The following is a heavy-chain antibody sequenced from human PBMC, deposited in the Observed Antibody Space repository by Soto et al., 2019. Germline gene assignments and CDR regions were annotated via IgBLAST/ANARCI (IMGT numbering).Heavy chain of an antibody. Sequence: EVQLVESGGGLVQPGGSLTLSCVASGFTLSSYWMHWVRQAPGKGLVWVSRINADGGTTYYVDSVRGRFTASRDNAKITLYLQMNSLTADDTAVYYCARPQFSSPNYYRDVWGKGTAVTFSS. CDR2: INADGGTT. D-gene: IGHD6-6*01. CDR3: ARPQFSSPNYYRDV. J-gene: IGHJ6*03. CDR1: GFTLSSYW. V-gene: IGHV3-74*01.